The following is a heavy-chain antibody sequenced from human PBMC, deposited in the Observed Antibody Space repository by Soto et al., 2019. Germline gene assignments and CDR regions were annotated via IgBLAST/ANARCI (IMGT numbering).Heavy chain of an antibody. CDR2: IIPIFGTA. J-gene: IGHJ4*02. D-gene: IGHD2-21*02. Sequence: QVQLVQSGAEVKKPGSSVKVSCKASGGTFSSYAISWVRQAPGQGLEWMGGIIPIFGTANYAQKFQGRVTITADESTSTAYMELSSLRSEDTAVYYCARADKVAYCGGDCYSPFDYWGQGTLVTVSS. CDR3: ARADKVAYCGGDCYSPFDY. CDR1: GGTFSSYA. V-gene: IGHV1-69*12.